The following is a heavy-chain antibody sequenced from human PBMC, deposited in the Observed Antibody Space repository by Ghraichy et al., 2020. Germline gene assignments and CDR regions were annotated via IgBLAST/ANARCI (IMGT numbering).Heavy chain of an antibody. CDR2: IYYSGST. CDR1: GGSISSSSYY. J-gene: IGHJ4*02. CDR3: ARYRYYGSGSYYDY. V-gene: IGHV4-39*01. Sequence: SETLSLTCTVSGGSISSSSYYWGWIRQPPGKGLEWIGSIYYSGSTYYNPSLKSRVTISVDTSKNQFSLKLSSVTAADTAVYYCARYRYYGSGSYYDYWGQGNLVTVSA. D-gene: IGHD3-10*01.